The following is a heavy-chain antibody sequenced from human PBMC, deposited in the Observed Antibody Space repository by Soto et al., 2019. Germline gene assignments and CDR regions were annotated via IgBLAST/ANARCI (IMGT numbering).Heavy chain of an antibody. CDR2: INPNSGGT. CDR1: GYTFTGYY. J-gene: IGHJ5*02. V-gene: IGHV1-2*04. Sequence: GASVKVSCKASGYTFTGYYMHWVRQAPGQGLEWMGWINPNSGGTNYAQKFQGWVTMTRDTSISTAYMEPSRLRSDDTAVYYCARGGGLRYFDWSVTNWFDPWGQGTLVTVSS. D-gene: IGHD3-9*01. CDR3: ARGGGLRYFDWSVTNWFDP.